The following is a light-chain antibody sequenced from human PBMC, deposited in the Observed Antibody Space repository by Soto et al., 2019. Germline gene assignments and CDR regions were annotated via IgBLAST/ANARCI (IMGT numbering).Light chain of an antibody. CDR1: SGHSSYA. CDR3: QTGGTGIHVV. Sequence: QPVLTQSPSASASLGASVKLTCTLSSGHSSYAIAWHQQQPEKGPRYLMTLDSDGSHTKGDAIPDRFSGSSSGAERYRTIASLQSEDEADYYCQTGGTGIHVVFGGGTKLTVL. CDR2: LDSDGSH. V-gene: IGLV4-69*01. J-gene: IGLJ2*01.